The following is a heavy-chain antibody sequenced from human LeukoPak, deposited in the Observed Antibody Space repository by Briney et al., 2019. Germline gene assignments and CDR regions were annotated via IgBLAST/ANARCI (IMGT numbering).Heavy chain of an antibody. J-gene: IGHJ6*03. Sequence: PGGSLRLSWAASGFTFSSYRMHWVRQAPGKGLEWVAVISYDGSNKYYADSVKGPFTISRDNSKNTLYLQMNSLRAEDTAVYYCAKDGRWLKTPGYYYYMDVWGKGTTVTVSS. D-gene: IGHD6-19*01. V-gene: IGHV3-30*18. CDR1: GFTFSSYR. CDR2: ISYDGSNK. CDR3: AKDGRWLKTPGYYYYMDV.